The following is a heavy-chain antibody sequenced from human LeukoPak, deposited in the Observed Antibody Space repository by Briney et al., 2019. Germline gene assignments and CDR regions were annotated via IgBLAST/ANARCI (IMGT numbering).Heavy chain of an antibody. Sequence: PGGSLRLSCAASGFTFSSYAMHWVRQAPGKGLEWVAVISYDGSNKYYADSVKGRFTISRDNSKNTLYLQMNSLRAEDTAVYCCARDGRWLHPELGGMDVWGQGTTVTVSS. D-gene: IGHD5-24*01. CDR2: ISYDGSNK. CDR1: GFTFSSYA. J-gene: IGHJ6*02. CDR3: ARDGRWLHPELGGMDV. V-gene: IGHV3-30-3*01.